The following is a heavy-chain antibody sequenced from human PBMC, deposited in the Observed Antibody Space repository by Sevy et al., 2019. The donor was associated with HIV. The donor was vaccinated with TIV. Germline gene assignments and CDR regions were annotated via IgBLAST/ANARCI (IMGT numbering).Heavy chain of an antibody. CDR2: ISSSAFSS. CDR3: ARDVLRFDL. V-gene: IGHV3-11*06. Sequence: GGSLRLSCVASGFTFSDSYMSWIRQAPGKGLEWVSQISSSAFSSNHADSVKGRFTISRDNAENSLYLQMNSLGVDDTAVYYCARDVLRFDLWGQGTLVTVSS. D-gene: IGHD5-12*01. CDR1: GFTFSDSY. J-gene: IGHJ5*02.